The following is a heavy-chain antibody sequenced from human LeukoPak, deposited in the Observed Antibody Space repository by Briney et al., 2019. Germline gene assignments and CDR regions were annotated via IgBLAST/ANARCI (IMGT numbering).Heavy chain of an antibody. J-gene: IGHJ6*03. CDR3: AKGRAYYGSGVYYMDV. CDR1: GFTFSSYG. Sequence: GGSLRLSCAASGFTFSSYGMHWVRQAPGKGLEWVAFIRYDGSKKYYADSVKGRFTISRDNSKNSLYLQMNSLRTEDTALYYCAKGRAYYGSGVYYMDVWGKGTTVTVSS. D-gene: IGHD3-10*01. V-gene: IGHV3-30*02. CDR2: IRYDGSKK.